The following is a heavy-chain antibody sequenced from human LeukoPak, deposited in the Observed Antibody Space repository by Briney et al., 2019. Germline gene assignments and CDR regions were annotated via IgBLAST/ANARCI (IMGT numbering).Heavy chain of an antibody. CDR1: DDSISSSTYY. Sequence: SETLSLTCIISDDSISSSTYYWGWIRQPPGKGLEWIGTLYYSGSTYYNPSLKSRVTISVDTSKNQFSLKLSSVTAADTAVYYCARTTEGYCRGGSCYYYYYYMDVWGKGTTVTVSS. J-gene: IGHJ6*03. CDR3: ARTTEGYCRGGSCYYYYYYMDV. CDR2: LYYSGST. D-gene: IGHD2-15*01. V-gene: IGHV4-39*07.